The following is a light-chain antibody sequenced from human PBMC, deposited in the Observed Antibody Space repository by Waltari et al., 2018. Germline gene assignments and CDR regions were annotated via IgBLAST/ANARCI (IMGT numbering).Light chain of an antibody. V-gene: IGKV3-15*01. J-gene: IGKJ2*01. Sequence: MTQSRATLSVSPWERVALSCRASQSVTSNLAWYQQKPGQAPRLRIYRASTRATGGPARFSGSGSGTEFTLTINAPQSEDFAVYYCHQYNNWAPNTFGQWTLLEIK. CDR1: QSVTSN. CDR2: RAS. CDR3: HQYNNWAPNT.